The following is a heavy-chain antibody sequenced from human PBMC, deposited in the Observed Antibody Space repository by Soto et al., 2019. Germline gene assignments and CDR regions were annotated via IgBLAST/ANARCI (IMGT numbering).Heavy chain of an antibody. CDR2: IYYSGST. Sequence: SETLSLTCTVSGGSISSYYWSWIRQPPGRGLEWIGYIYYSGSTNYNPSLKSRVTISLDTSKNQFSLRLSSVTAADTAVYYCARGAGAYYDSSGYYTAHDQWGHGTLVTVSS. CDR3: ARGAGAYYDSSGYYTAHDQ. CDR1: GGSISSYY. D-gene: IGHD3-22*01. J-gene: IGHJ4*01. V-gene: IGHV4-59*01.